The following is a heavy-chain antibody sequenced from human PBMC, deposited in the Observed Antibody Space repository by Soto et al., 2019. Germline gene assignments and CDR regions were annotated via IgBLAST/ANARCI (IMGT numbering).Heavy chain of an antibody. Sequence: SETLSLTCTVSGGSISSGDYYWSWIRQPPGKGLEWIGYIYYSGSTYYNPSLKSRVTISVDTSKNQFSLKLSSVTAADTAVYYCGRAKDYYDSSGYAFDYWGQGTLVTVSS. CDR1: GGSISSGDYY. J-gene: IGHJ4*02. V-gene: IGHV4-30-4*01. CDR3: GRAKDYYDSSGYAFDY. CDR2: IYYSGST. D-gene: IGHD3-22*01.